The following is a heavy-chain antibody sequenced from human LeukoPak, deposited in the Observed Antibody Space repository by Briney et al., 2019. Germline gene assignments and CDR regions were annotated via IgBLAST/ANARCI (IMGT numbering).Heavy chain of an antibody. J-gene: IGHJ4*02. CDR1: GFTFSDYY. V-gene: IGHV3-11*01. Sequence: GGSLRLSCAASGFTFSDYYMSWIRQAPGKGLEWVSYISSSGSTIYYADSVKGRFTISRDNAKNSLYLQMNSLRAEDTALYYCAKESVGYYYDSSVYFDYWGQGTLVTVSS. CDR2: ISSSGSTI. D-gene: IGHD3-22*01. CDR3: AKESVGYYYDSSVYFDY.